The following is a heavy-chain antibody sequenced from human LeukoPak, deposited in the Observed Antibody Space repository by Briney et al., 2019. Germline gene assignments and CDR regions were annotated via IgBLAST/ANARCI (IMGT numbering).Heavy chain of an antibody. CDR1: AFTFSRYE. J-gene: IGHJ4*02. Sequence: GGSLRLSCAASAFTFSRYEMNWVRQAPGKGLEWLSYISSAGKMIYYADSVKGRFTISRDNAKNSLHLYMNSLRAEDTAVYYCVREDGYFDYWGQGTLVTVSS. CDR3: VREDGYFDY. CDR2: ISSAGKMI. D-gene: IGHD4-17*01. V-gene: IGHV3-48*03.